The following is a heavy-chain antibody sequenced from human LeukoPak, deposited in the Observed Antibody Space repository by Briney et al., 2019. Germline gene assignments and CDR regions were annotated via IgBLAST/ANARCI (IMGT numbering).Heavy chain of an antibody. CDR3: ARGAAAGTGRHVVTAYNWFDP. V-gene: IGHV4-30-4*01. CDR1: GGSISSGDYY. D-gene: IGHD6-13*01. Sequence: SETLSLTCTVSGGSISSGDYYWSWIRQPPGKGLEWIGYIYYSGSTNYNPSLKSRVTISVDTSKNQFSLKLSSVTAADTAVYYCARGAAAGTGRHVVTAYNWFDPWGQGTLVTVSS. J-gene: IGHJ5*02. CDR2: IYYSGST.